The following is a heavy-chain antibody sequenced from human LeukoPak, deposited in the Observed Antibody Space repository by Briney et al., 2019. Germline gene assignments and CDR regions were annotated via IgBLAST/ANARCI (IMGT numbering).Heavy chain of an antibody. J-gene: IGHJ6*02. V-gene: IGHV3-64*01. CDR3: ASSDFDWPDYGMGV. D-gene: IGHD3-9*01. CDR2: ISSNGGST. Sequence: GGSLRLSCAASGFTFSSYAMHRVRQAPGKGLEYVSAISSNGGSTYYANSVKGRFTISRDNSKNTLYLQMGSLRAEDMAVYYCASSDFDWPDYGMGVWGQGTTVTVSS. CDR1: GFTFSSYA.